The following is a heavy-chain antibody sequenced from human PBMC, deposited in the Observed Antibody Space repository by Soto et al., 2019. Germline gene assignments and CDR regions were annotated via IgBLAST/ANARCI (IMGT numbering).Heavy chain of an antibody. CDR2: ISAYNGNT. J-gene: IGHJ6*02. D-gene: IGHD6-19*01. CDR1: GYTFTSYG. V-gene: IGHV1-18*04. Sequence: ASVKVSCKASGYTFTSYGISWVRQAPGQGLEWMGWISAYNGNTNYAQKLQGRVTMTTDTSTSTAYMELRSLRSDDTAVYYCASKRRRAVAGSYYYYGMDVWGPGTTVTVSS. CDR3: ASKRRRAVAGSYYYYGMDV.